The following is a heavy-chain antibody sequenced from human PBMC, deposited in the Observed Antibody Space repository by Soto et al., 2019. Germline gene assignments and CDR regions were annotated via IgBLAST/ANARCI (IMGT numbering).Heavy chain of an antibody. CDR1: GYTFTGHY. J-gene: IGHJ4*02. Sequence: ASVKVSCKASGYTFTGHYIHWVRQAPGQGPECLGWINPDDGATKYAPNFQGRVTMARDTSISTVSMELSSLTSDDTAVYYCTRSRTLPFDYWGQGTLVTVSS. CDR3: TRSRTLPFDY. V-gene: IGHV1-2*02. CDR2: INPDDGAT. D-gene: IGHD3-16*01.